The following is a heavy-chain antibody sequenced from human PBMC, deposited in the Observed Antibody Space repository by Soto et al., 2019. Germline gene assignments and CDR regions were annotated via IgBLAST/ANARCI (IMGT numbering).Heavy chain of an antibody. CDR3: ARLPRHYGSGSYFDY. Sequence: SETLSLTCTVSGGSISSSSYYWGWIRQPPGKGLEWIGSIYYSGSTYYNPSLKSRVTISVDTSKNQFSLKLSSVTAADTAVYYCARLPRHYGSGSYFDYWGQGTLVTVSS. J-gene: IGHJ4*02. D-gene: IGHD3-10*01. V-gene: IGHV4-39*01. CDR1: GGSISSSSYY. CDR2: IYYSGST.